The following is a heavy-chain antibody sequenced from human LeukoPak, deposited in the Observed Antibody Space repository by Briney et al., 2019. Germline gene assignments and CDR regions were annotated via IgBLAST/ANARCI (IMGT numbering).Heavy chain of an antibody. V-gene: IGHV3-30*04. J-gene: IGHJ5*02. D-gene: IGHD2-15*01. CDR2: ISDDGSNR. CDR1: GFTFSSYG. CDR3: ARGADGVSSNSRGWFDP. Sequence: GRSLRLSCAASGFTFSSYGMHWVRQAPGKGLEWVAVISDDGSNRYYADSVKGRFTISRDNSKNSLYLQMNSLRAEDTAVYSCARGADGVSSNSRGWFDPWGQGTLVTVSS.